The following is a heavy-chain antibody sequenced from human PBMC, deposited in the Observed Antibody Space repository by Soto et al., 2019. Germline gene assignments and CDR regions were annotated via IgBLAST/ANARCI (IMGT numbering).Heavy chain of an antibody. Sequence: KVSCKASGGTFSSYAISWVRQAPGQGLEWMGGIIPIFGTANYAQKFQGRVTITADESTSTAYMELSSLRSEDTAVYYCAKGLRFLEWFPPDYWGQGTLVTVSS. J-gene: IGHJ4*02. CDR1: GGTFSSYA. D-gene: IGHD3-3*01. CDR3: AKGLRFLEWFPPDY. CDR2: IIPIFGTA. V-gene: IGHV1-69*01.